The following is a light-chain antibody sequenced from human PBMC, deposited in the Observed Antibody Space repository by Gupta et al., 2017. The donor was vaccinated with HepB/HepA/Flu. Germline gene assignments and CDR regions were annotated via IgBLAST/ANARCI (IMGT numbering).Light chain of an antibody. J-gene: IGKJ2*01. V-gene: IGKV3-15*01. Sequence: EIVMIQSPPTLSVSPGETATLSCRASQSVSNNLAWYQKKPGQAPRLLIYGISTRATGIPARFSGSWSGTDFSLTISSLQPEDSAVYYCQQYNNWPPDTFGQGTKVEIK. CDR2: GIS. CDR1: QSVSNN. CDR3: QQYNNWPPDT.